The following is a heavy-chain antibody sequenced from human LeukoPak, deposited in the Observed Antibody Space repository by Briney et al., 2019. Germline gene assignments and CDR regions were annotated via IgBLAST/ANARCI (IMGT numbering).Heavy chain of an antibody. V-gene: IGHV4-38-2*02. CDR1: GYSINTGYF. J-gene: IGHJ4*02. CDR2: ISRGAGT. D-gene: IGHD5-12*01. CDR3: ARDHDVWVAPSFDY. Sequence: SETLSLTCTVSGYSINTGYFWAWIRQPPGKGLEWIGSISRGAGTYYSPSLKSRVTMSLDTSKNQFSVNLNSVTAADTAVYYCARDHDVWVAPSFDYWGQGNLVSVSS.